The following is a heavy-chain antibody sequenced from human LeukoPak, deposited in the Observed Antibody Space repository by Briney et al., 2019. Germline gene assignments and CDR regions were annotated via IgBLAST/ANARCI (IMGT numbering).Heavy chain of an antibody. J-gene: IGHJ4*02. D-gene: IGHD2-21*01. CDR1: GGSLSSGYYY. V-gene: IGHV4-30-4*01. Sequence: SETLSLTCTVSGGSLSSGYYYWSWIRQPPGKGLEWSGYIFYTGSTYYNTSLKSRVTISVDTSKNQFSLRLSSVTAADTAVYYCASLAYYSFDYWGQGTLVTVSS. CDR3: ASLAYYSFDY. CDR2: IFYTGST.